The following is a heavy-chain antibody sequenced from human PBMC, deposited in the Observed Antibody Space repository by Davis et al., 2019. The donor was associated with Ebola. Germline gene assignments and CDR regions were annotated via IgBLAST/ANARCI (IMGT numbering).Heavy chain of an antibody. J-gene: IGHJ4*02. CDR2: VILKSGAT. Sequence: ASVTVSCMASGYTFTDYNIHWMRQAPGQGLEWLGRVILKSGATKYVQKFQGRVTMTRDTSISTVYIELSSLRYDDTADYYCAGGHNYAHEYWGQGTLVTVSS. V-gene: IGHV1-2*06. CDR3: AGGHNYAHEY. D-gene: IGHD4-11*01. CDR1: GYTFTDYN.